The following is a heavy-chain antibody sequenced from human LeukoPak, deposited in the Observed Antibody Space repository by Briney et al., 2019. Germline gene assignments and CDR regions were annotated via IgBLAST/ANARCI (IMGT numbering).Heavy chain of an antibody. Sequence: ASVKVSCKASGYTFTGYYMHWVRQAPGQGLEWMGWINPNSGGTNYAQKFQGRVTMTRDTSISTAYMELSRLRSDDTAVYYCARSRDGYNFCDYWGQGTPVTVSS. D-gene: IGHD5-24*01. J-gene: IGHJ4*02. CDR2: INPNSGGT. V-gene: IGHV1-2*02. CDR3: ARSRDGYNFCDY. CDR1: GYTFTGYY.